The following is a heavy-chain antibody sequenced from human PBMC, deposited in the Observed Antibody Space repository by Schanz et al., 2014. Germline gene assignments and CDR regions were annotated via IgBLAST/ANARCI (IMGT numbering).Heavy chain of an antibody. CDR3: AKVWGSDYFYPFDY. D-gene: IGHD3-22*01. J-gene: IGHJ4*02. Sequence: DVQVVESGGDFVQPGGSLRLSCAVSGSTFRNYGMGWVRQAPGKGLEWVSAISGDGGSTYYADSVKGRFTISRDNSKNTLYLQMSSLRAEDTAVYYCAKVWGSDYFYPFDYWGQGTLVTVSS. CDR1: GSTFRNYG. V-gene: IGHV3-23*04. CDR2: ISGDGGST.